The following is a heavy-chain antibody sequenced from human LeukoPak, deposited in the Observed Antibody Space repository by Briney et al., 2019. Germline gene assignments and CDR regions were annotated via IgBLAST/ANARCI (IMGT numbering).Heavy chain of an antibody. Sequence: GGSLRLSCAASGFTVSSNYMSWVRRAPGKGLEWVSVIYSGGSTYYADSVKGRFTISRDNSKNTLYLQMNSLRAEDTAVYYCARYMILGFFFDYWGQGTLVTVSS. CDR1: GFTVSSNY. D-gene: IGHD3/OR15-3a*01. V-gene: IGHV3-53*01. J-gene: IGHJ4*02. CDR3: ARYMILGFFFDY. CDR2: IYSGGST.